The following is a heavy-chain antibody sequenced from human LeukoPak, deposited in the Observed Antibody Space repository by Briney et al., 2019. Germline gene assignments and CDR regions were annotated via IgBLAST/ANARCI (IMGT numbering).Heavy chain of an antibody. J-gene: IGHJ2*01. CDR3: ARGPELRFSFNNWYFGL. D-gene: IGHD3-3*01. CDR1: GYTFTGYY. CDR2: INPNSGGT. V-gene: IGHV1-2*02. Sequence: ASVKVSCKASGYTFTGYYMHWVRQAPGQGLEWMGWINPNSGGTNYAQKFQGRVTMTRDTSISTAYMELSRLRSDDTAVYYCARGPELRFSFNNWYFGLWGRGTLVTVSS.